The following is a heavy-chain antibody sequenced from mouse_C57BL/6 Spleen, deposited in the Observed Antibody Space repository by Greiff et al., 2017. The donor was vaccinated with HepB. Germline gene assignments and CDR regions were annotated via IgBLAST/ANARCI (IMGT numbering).Heavy chain of an antibody. J-gene: IGHJ2*01. D-gene: IGHD2-5*01. Sequence: QVQLQQPGAELVKPGASVKMSCKASGYTFTSYWITWVKQRPGQGLEWIGDIYPGSGSTNYNEKFKSKATLTVDTSSSTAYMQLSSLTSEDSAVYYCAGIPLYSNPDYFDYWGQGTTLTVSS. CDR3: AGIPLYSNPDYFDY. V-gene: IGHV1-55*01. CDR1: GYTFTSYW. CDR2: IYPGSGST.